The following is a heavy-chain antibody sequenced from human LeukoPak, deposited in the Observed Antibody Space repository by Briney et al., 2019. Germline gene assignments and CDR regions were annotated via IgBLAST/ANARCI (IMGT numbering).Heavy chain of an antibody. Sequence: SQTLSLTCTVSGGSISSGGYYWSWIRQHQGKGLEWIGYIYYSGSTYYNPSLKSRVTISVDTSKNQFSLKLSSVTAADTAVYYCAREVVATTTFGYWGQGTLVTVSS. V-gene: IGHV4-31*03. CDR2: IYYSGST. CDR1: GGSISSGGYY. D-gene: IGHD5-12*01. CDR3: AREVVATTTFGY. J-gene: IGHJ4*02.